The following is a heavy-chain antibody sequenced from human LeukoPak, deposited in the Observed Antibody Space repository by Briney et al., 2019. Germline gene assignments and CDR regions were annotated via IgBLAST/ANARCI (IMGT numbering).Heavy chain of an antibody. J-gene: IGHJ5*02. V-gene: IGHV5-51*01. D-gene: IGHD6-6*01. CDR2: IYAGDSDT. Sequence: GESLKISCQSSGYTFTSYWIGWVRQMPGKVLQWMGNIYAGDSDTTYSPSFQGLVTISADKSISTAYLQWSSLKASDTAIYYCARLIVGSSSTGWFDPWGQGTLVTVSS. CDR3: ARLIVGSSSTGWFDP. CDR1: GYTFTSYW.